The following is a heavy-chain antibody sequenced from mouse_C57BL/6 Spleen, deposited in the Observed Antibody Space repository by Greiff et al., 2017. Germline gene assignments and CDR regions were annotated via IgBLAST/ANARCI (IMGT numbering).Heavy chain of an antibody. V-gene: IGHV5-17*01. CDR3: ARPYGSSSTSFDY. CDR1: GFTFSDYG. Sequence: EVMLVESGGGLVKPGGSLKLSCAASGFTFSDYGMHWVRQAPEKGLEWVAYISSGSSTIYYADTVKGRFTISRDNAKNTLFLQMTSLRSEDTAMYYCARPYGSSSTSFDYWGQGTTLTVSS. J-gene: IGHJ2*01. CDR2: ISSGSSTI. D-gene: IGHD1-1*01.